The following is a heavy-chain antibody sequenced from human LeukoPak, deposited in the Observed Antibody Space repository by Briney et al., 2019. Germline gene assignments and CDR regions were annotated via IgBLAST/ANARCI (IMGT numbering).Heavy chain of an antibody. CDR3: ARPCSSTSCSPWAFDI. CDR1: GSRFTSYW. Sequence: GESLKISCKGSGSRFTSYWIGWVRQMPGKGLEWMGIIYPGDSDTRYSPSFQGQVTISADKSISTAYLQWSSLKASDTAMYYCARPCSSTSCSPWAFDIWGQGTMVTVSS. CDR2: IYPGDSDT. D-gene: IGHD2-2*01. V-gene: IGHV5-51*01. J-gene: IGHJ3*02.